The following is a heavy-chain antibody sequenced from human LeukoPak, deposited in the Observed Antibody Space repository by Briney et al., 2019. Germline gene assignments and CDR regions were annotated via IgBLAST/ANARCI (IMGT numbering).Heavy chain of an antibody. D-gene: IGHD6-13*01. J-gene: IGHJ4*02. CDR3: ARMAAGIAAAGPY. Sequence: SETLSLTCTVSGGSISSSSYYWGWIRQPPGKGLEWIGSIYYSGSTYYNPSLKSRVTISVDTSKNQFSLKLSSVTAADTAVYYCARMAAGIAAAGPYWGQGTLVTVSS. V-gene: IGHV4-39*01. CDR1: GGSISSSSYY. CDR2: IYYSGST.